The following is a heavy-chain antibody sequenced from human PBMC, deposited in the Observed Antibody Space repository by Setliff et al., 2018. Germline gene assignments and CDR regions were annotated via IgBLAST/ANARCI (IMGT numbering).Heavy chain of an antibody. Sequence: PGGSLRLSCAASGFTFNNYAMNWVRQAPGKGLEWVSAISGSGGRTYYADSVKGRFTISRDNSRNTLSLQMNSLRAEDTASYYCARDPNGDYVGAFDPWGQGIVVTVSS. V-gene: IGHV3-23*01. CDR2: ISGSGGRT. J-gene: IGHJ5*02. CDR3: ARDPNGDYVGAFDP. D-gene: IGHD4-17*01. CDR1: GFTFNNYA.